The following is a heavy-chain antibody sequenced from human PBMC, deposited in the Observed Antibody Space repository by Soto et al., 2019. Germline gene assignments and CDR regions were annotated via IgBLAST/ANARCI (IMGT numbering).Heavy chain of an antibody. Sequence: QVQLQESGPGLVKPSQTLSLTCTVSGGSIRSGDYYWRWIRQPPGKGLEWIGYIYYSGSTYYNPYLQSRVTISVDTSKNQFSLKLSSVNAADTAVYYCARGPNYYNSARGWFDPWGQGTLVTVSS. D-gene: IGHD3-10*01. CDR1: GGSIRSGDYY. J-gene: IGHJ5*02. V-gene: IGHV4-30-4*01. CDR3: ARGPNYYNSARGWFDP. CDR2: IYYSGST.